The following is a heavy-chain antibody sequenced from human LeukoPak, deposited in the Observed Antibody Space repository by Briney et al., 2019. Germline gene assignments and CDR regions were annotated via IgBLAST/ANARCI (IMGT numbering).Heavy chain of an antibody. V-gene: IGHV3-33*01. Sequence: GRSLRLSCAASGFTFRSYDMHWVRQAPGKGGEWVAVVWYDESNKYYVDSVKGRFTISRDNSKNTLYLQMNSLRVEDTALYYCAREDSSGAFDIWGQGTMVTVSS. CDR1: GFTFRSYD. CDR2: VWYDESNK. CDR3: AREDSSGAFDI. D-gene: IGHD3-22*01. J-gene: IGHJ3*02.